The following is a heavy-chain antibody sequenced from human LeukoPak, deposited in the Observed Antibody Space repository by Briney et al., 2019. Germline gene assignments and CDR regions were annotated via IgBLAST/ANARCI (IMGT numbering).Heavy chain of an antibody. D-gene: IGHD3-9*01. CDR2: INHSGST. CDR3: ARGSGVLRYFDWAPGARAFDI. CDR1: GGSFSGYY. Sequence: PSETLSLTRAVYGGSFSGYYWSWIRQPPGKGLEWIGEINHSGSTNYNPSLKSRVTISVDTSKNQFSLKLSSVTAADTAVYYCARGSGVLRYFDWAPGARAFDIWGQGTMVTVSS. J-gene: IGHJ3*02. V-gene: IGHV4-34*01.